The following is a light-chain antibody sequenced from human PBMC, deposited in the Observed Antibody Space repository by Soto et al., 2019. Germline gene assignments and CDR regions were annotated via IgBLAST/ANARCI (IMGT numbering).Light chain of an antibody. J-gene: IGKJ4*01. CDR3: QLLYSTPRS. CDR1: QSVLYISNNKNY. CDR2: WAS. V-gene: IGKV4-1*01. Sequence: DIVMTQSPDSLAVSLGERATINCKSSQSVLYISNNKNYLTWYQQKPGQPPKLLIYWASTREYRVPDRFSGIGARVYLSHSTSRLQAEDVAVYCCQLLYSTPRSFVGGTKLEIK.